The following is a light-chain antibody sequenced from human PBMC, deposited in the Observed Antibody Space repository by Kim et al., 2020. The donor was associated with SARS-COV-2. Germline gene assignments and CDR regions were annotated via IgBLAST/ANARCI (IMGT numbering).Light chain of an antibody. CDR3: QAWESTWV. Sequence: VSVSPGQTASITCSGDKLGDKYACWYQQKPGQSPVLVIYQDSKRPSGIPERFSGSNSGNTATLTISGTQAMDEADYYCQAWESTWVFGGGTQLTVL. CDR2: QDS. V-gene: IGLV3-1*01. J-gene: IGLJ3*02. CDR1: KLGDKY.